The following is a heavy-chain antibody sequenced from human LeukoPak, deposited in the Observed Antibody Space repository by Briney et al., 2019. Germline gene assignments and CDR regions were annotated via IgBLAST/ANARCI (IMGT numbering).Heavy chain of an antibody. CDR2: VYYVGNT. V-gene: IGHV4-39*01. CDR3: ARHGSGVKNWFDP. D-gene: IGHD3-10*01. J-gene: IGHJ5*02. CDR1: GVSIHSSDYY. Sequence: PSETLSLTCNVSGVSIHSSDYYWGWVRQSPGNGLEWIGSVYYVGNTYYKESLKSRVTISADISKGQFSLQMKSVTAADTAVYYCARHGSGVKNWFDPWGQGTLITVSS.